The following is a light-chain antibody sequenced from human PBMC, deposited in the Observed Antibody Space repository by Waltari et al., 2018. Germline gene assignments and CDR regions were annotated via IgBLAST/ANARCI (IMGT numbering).Light chain of an antibody. CDR2: RNN. CDR1: SSNTGGNT. J-gene: IGLJ3*02. Sequence: QSVLSQTPSPSCTPGQRDTISCAGSSSNTGGNTVTCYQLLPGTAPKLLIYRNNQRSSGVTDRLSGSKSGTSASLAISGLQSEDEADYYCAAWDDSLNGWVFGGGTKLTVL. CDR3: AAWDDSLNGWV. V-gene: IGLV1-44*01.